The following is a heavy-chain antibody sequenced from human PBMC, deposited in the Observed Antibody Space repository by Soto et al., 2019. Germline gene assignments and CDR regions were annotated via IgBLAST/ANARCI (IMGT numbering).Heavy chain of an antibody. V-gene: IGHV4-4*02. J-gene: IGHJ6*02. Sequence: QVQLQESGPGLVKASGTLSLTCAVSGGSISSSNWWSWVRQPPGKGLEWIGEIYHSGSTNYNPSLKSRVTISVDKSKNQFSLKLSSVTAADTAVYYCARAGRGYCSGGSCYSGLHGMDVWGQGTTVTVSS. CDR3: ARAGRGYCSGGSCYSGLHGMDV. D-gene: IGHD2-15*01. CDR1: GGSISSSNW. CDR2: IYHSGST.